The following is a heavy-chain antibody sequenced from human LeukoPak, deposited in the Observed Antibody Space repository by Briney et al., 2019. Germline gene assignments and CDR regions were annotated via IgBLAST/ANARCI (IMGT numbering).Heavy chain of an antibody. CDR2: IIPIFGTA. D-gene: IGHD1-26*01. J-gene: IGHJ5*02. V-gene: IGHV1-69*01. Sequence: SVKVSCKASGGTFSSYAISWVRQAPGQGLEWMGGIIPIFGTANYAQKFQGRVTITADESTSTAYMELSSLRSEDTAVYYCARDPPSGGYNWFDPWGQGTLVTVSS. CDR3: ARDPPSGGYNWFDP. CDR1: GGTFSSYA.